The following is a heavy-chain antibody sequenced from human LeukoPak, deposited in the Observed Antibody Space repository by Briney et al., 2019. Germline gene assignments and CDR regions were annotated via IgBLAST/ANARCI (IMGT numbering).Heavy chain of an antibody. V-gene: IGHV3-21*01. D-gene: IGHD6-13*01. CDR1: GFTFSGYS. Sequence: GGSLTLSCAASGFTFSGYSMNWVRQAPGRGLEWVSSMSASYSYIYYADSVKGRFTISRDNGKNSLYLQMNSLRAEDTAVYYCARIAAAGRGYYYYYMDVWGKGTTVTVSS. CDR2: MSASYSYI. J-gene: IGHJ6*03. CDR3: ARIAAAGRGYYYYYMDV.